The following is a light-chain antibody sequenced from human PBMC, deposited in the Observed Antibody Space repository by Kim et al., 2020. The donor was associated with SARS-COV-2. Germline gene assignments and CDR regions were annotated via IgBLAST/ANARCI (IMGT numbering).Light chain of an antibody. J-gene: IGLJ3*02. Sequence: GKRVTICCTRSTGSITTNYEQWYQQRPGSAPTIVIFDDDQRPSGVSDRLSGSIDTSSNSASLTISGLRAEDEADYYCQSYDTSIWVFGGGTQLTVL. V-gene: IGLV6-57*03. CDR1: TGSITTNY. CDR2: DDD. CDR3: QSYDTSIWV.